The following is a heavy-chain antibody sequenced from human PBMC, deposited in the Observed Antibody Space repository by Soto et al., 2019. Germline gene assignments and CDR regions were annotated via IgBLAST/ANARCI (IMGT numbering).Heavy chain of an antibody. CDR2: ISYDGSNK. D-gene: IGHD1-26*01. V-gene: IGHV3-30*03. CDR3: ARDPQTVKYSGSYYFDY. Sequence: GGSLRLSCAAAGFMFSSYGMSWVRQAPGKGLEWVAVISYDGSNKYYADSVKGRFTISRDNSKNTLYLQMNSLRAEDTAVYYCARDPQTVKYSGSYYFDYWGQGTLVTVSS. J-gene: IGHJ4*02. CDR1: GFMFSSYG.